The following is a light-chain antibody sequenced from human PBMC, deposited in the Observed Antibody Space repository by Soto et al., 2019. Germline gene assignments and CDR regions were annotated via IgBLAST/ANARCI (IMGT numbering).Light chain of an antibody. Sequence: QSVLTQPASVSGSPGHSSTISCTGTSSDVGGYNYVSWYQQHPGKAPKLMIYEVSNRPSGVSNRFSGSKSGNTASLTISGLQAEDEADYYCSSYTSSSTLRVFGTGTKVTVL. CDR1: SSDVGGYNY. V-gene: IGLV2-14*01. CDR3: SSYTSSSTLRV. J-gene: IGLJ1*01. CDR2: EVS.